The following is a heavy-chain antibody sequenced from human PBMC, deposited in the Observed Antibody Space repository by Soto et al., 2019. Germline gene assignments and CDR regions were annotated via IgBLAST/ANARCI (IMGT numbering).Heavy chain of an antibody. J-gene: IGHJ5*02. D-gene: IGHD2-2*02. CDR2: ISYDGSNK. CDR3: ARGPGGYTGSNWFDP. Sequence: QVQLVESGGGVVQPGRSLRLSCAASGFTFSSYAMHWVRQAPGKGLEWVAVISYDGSNKYYADSVKGRFTISRDNSKNTLYLQMNSLRAEDTAVYYCARGPGGYTGSNWFDPWGQGTLVTVSS. V-gene: IGHV3-30-3*01. CDR1: GFTFSSYA.